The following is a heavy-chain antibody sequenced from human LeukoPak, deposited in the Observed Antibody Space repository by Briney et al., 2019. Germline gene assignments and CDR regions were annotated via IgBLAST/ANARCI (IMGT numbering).Heavy chain of an antibody. J-gene: IGHJ3*02. CDR1: GGTFSSYA. Sequence: SVKVSCKASGGTFSSYAISWVRQAPGQGLEWMGGIIPIFGTANYAQKFQGRVTITADESTSTAYMELSSLRSEDTAVYYCARPGRGYSYGYPYAFDIWGQGTMVTVSS. D-gene: IGHD5-18*01. CDR2: IIPIFGTA. V-gene: IGHV1-69*13. CDR3: ARPGRGYSYGYPYAFDI.